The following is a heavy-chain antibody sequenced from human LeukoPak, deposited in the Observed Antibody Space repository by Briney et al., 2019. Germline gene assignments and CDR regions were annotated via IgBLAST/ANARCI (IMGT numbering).Heavy chain of an antibody. Sequence: QPGGSLRLSCAASGFTLNSYWMHWVRHAPGKGLVWVSRINSDESSTTYVDSVKGRFTISRDNAKNTLYLQMDSLRAEDTAVYFCARGAHVLDIWGQGTMVTVFS. CDR1: GFTLNSYW. CDR2: INSDESST. V-gene: IGHV3-74*01. J-gene: IGHJ3*02. CDR3: ARGAHVLDI. D-gene: IGHD1-26*01.